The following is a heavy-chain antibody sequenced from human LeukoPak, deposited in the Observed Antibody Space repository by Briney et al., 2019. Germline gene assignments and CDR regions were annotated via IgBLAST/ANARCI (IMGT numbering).Heavy chain of an antibody. CDR3: AKDRHSFMRGDFDY. J-gene: IGHJ4*02. D-gene: IGHD2-21*01. CDR2: ISWNSGSI. CDR1: GFTFDDYA. Sequence: GGSLRLSCAASGFTFDDYAMHWVRQAPGKGLGWVSGISWNSGSIGYADSVKGRFTISRDNAKNSLYLQMNSLRAEDTALYYCAKDRHSFMRGDFDYWGQGTLVTVSS. V-gene: IGHV3-9*01.